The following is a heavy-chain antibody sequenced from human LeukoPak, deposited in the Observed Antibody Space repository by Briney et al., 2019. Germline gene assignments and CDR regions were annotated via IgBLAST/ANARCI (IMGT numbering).Heavy chain of an antibody. D-gene: IGHD3-10*01. CDR1: GYSISSGDY. Sequence: PSETLSLTCTVSGYSISSGDYWGWIRQPPGKGLEWIGSIYTSGSTNYNPSLKSRVTMSVDTSKNQFSLKLSSVTAADTAVYYCARGLLRWFGDQSNWFDPWGQGTLVTVSS. CDR3: ARGLLRWFGDQSNWFDP. CDR2: IYTSGST. V-gene: IGHV4-38-2*02. J-gene: IGHJ5*02.